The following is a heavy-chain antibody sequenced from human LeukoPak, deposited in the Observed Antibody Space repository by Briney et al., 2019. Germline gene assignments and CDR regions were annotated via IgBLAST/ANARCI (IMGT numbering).Heavy chain of an antibody. V-gene: IGHV4-34*01. Sequence: SETLSLTCAVYGGSFSGYYWSWIRQPPGKGLEWIGSIYSSGSTYYNPSLKSRVTISVDTSKNQFSLKLTSVTAADTAVYYCARHYGPWGQGTLVTVSS. CDR1: GGSFSGYY. CDR3: ARHYGP. CDR2: IYSSGST. D-gene: IGHD3-16*01. J-gene: IGHJ5*02.